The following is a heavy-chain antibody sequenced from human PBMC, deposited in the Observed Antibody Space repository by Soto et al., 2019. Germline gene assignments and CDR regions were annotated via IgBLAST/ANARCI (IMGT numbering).Heavy chain of an antibody. CDR1: GFTFSSYG. CDR3: AKEQGTYYYYSMDV. D-gene: IGHD3-10*01. CDR2: ISYDGSNK. Sequence: QVQLVESGGGVVQPGRSLRLSCAASGFTFSSYGMHWVRQAPGKGLEWVAVISYDGSNKYYADSVKGRFTISRDNSKNPLYLQMNSLRAEDTAVYYCAKEQGTYYYYSMDVWGQGTTVTVSS. J-gene: IGHJ6*02. V-gene: IGHV3-30*18.